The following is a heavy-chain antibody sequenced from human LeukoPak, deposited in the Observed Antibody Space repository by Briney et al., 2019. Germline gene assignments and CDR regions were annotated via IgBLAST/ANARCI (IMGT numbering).Heavy chain of an antibody. D-gene: IGHD6-19*01. Sequence: GRSLRLSCAASGFIFSDYSMNWVRQAPGQGLEWLSYITGSGTTIYYADSVRGRFTISRDNAKNSLYLQMNGLRAEDTAVYYCARDRRHIAVAVTDYWGQGTLVTVSS. J-gene: IGHJ4*02. V-gene: IGHV3-48*04. CDR2: ITGSGTTI. CDR1: GFIFSDYS. CDR3: ARDRRHIAVAVTDY.